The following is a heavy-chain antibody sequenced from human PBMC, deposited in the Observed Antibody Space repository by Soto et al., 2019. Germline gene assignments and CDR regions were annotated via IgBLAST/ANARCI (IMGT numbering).Heavy chain of an antibody. D-gene: IGHD3-16*01. V-gene: IGHV1-58*01. CDR3: AARGATGSSYYSGLDV. CDR1: GCTFTNSA. J-gene: IGHJ6*02. CDR2: IVVGSGNT. Sequence: GASVKVSCKASGCTFTNSAVQWVRQARGQRLEWIGWIVVGSGNTNYAQQFRERVTITRDMSTGTAYMQLSSLRSNDTDVYYCAARGATGSSYYSGLDVWGQGTTVTVSS.